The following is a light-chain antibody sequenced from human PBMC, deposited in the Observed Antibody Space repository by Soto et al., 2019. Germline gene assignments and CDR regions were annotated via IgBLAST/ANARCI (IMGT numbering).Light chain of an antibody. CDR2: EVS. CDR1: ETLVYSDGNTY. V-gene: IGKV2-30*01. J-gene: IGKJ3*01. CDR3: MQGIHWPPT. Sequence: DVVMTQSPLSLSVTLGQSASISCRSSETLVYSDGNTYLTWFHQRPGQSPRRLIFEVSKGDSGVPDRLSGSGSDTDFTLKITRVEPDDVGVYFCMQGIHWPPTFGPGTKLDIK.